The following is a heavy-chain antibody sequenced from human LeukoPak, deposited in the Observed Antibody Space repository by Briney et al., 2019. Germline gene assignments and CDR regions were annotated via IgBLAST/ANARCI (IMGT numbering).Heavy chain of an antibody. V-gene: IGHV1-18*01. CDR1: GYTFTRYG. Sequence: ASVKVSCKAFGYTFTRYGISWVRQAPGQGLEWMGWISVYNGNTNYAQKLQGRVTMTTDTSTSTAYMELRSLRSDDTAVYYCARDGIRYFDWLKDYYYYYMDVWGKGTTVTVSS. CDR3: ARDGIRYFDWLKDYYYYYMDV. CDR2: ISVYNGNT. J-gene: IGHJ6*03. D-gene: IGHD3-9*01.